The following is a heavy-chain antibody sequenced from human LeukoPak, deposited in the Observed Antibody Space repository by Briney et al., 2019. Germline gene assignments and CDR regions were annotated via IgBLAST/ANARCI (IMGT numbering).Heavy chain of an antibody. D-gene: IGHD3-10*01. CDR3: ARAHGSGSPMAWFDP. V-gene: IGHV4-59*01. CDR1: GGSISSYY. Sequence: SETLSLTCTVSGGSISSYYWSWTRQPPGKGLEWIGYIYYSGSTNYNPSLKSRVTISVDTSKNQFSLKLSSVTAADTAVYYCARAHGSGSPMAWFDPWGQGTLVTVSS. CDR2: IYYSGST. J-gene: IGHJ5*02.